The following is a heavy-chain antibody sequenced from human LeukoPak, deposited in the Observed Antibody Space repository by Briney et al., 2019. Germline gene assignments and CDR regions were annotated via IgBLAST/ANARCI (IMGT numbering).Heavy chain of an antibody. CDR2: ISGYNGDT. V-gene: IGHV1-18*01. Sequence: ASVKVSCKTSGYTFGSYGITWVRQAPGQGLEWMGWISGYNGDTNYAQKVQSRVTMTTDTSTSTAYLELRSLRSDDTAVYYCARDGAYHDSSGSYYAVGDDYWGQGTQVTVSS. CDR1: GYTFGSYG. J-gene: IGHJ4*02. CDR3: ARDGAYHDSSGSYYAVGDDY. D-gene: IGHD3-22*01.